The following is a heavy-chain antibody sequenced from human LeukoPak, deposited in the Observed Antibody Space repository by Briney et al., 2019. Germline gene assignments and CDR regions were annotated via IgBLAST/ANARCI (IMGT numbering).Heavy chain of an antibody. CDR3: ARESMAYYDFD. CDR2: IYSGGST. V-gene: IGHV3-66*02. CDR1: GFTVSSNY. D-gene: IGHD3-3*01. Sequence: GGSLRLSCAASGFTVSSNYMSWVRQAPGEGLEWVSVIYSGGSTYYADSVKGRFTISGDNSKNTLYLQMNSLRAEDTAVYYCARESMAYYDFDWGQGTLVTVSS. J-gene: IGHJ4*02.